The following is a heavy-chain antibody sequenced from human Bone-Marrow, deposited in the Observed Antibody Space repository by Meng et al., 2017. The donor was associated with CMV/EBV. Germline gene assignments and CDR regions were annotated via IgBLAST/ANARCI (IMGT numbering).Heavy chain of an antibody. CDR2: INPSGNRK. D-gene: IGHD3-10*02. Sequence: SGKVSCKAYGRTLTTHYIHWVRQAPGQGPEWMGTINPSGNRKDYAPRFQGRLTMTRDTSTSTVYMELSSLTSEDTAVYYCATVRTGYWGQGTLVTVSS. V-gene: IGHV1-46*01. CDR3: ATVRTGY. CDR1: GRTLTTHY. J-gene: IGHJ4*02.